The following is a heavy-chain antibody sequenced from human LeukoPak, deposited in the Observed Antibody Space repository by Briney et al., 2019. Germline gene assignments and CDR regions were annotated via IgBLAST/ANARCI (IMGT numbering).Heavy chain of an antibody. V-gene: IGHV4-59*01. D-gene: IGHD6-13*01. J-gene: IGHJ4*02. Sequence: XXXKXLEXIXXIYYSGSTNYNPSLKSRVTISVDTSKNQFSLKLSSVTAADTAVYYCARAPAGVAAAGIFFDYWGQGTLVTVSS. CDR2: IYYSGST. CDR3: ARAPAGVAAAGIFFDY.